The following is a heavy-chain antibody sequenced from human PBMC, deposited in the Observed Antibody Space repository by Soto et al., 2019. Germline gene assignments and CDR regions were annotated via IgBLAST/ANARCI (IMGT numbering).Heavy chain of an antibody. Sequence: QVQLVQSGAEVKKPGASVKVSCKASGYTFTSYGISWVRQAPGQGLEWMGWISAYNGNTKYAQKLQGRVTMTTDTPAPTDYMELRSLRSDDTAVYYCARGGADCSDGKCPPTWFDPWGQGTLVTVSS. V-gene: IGHV1-18*01. CDR3: ARGGADCSDGKCPPTWFDP. CDR2: ISAYNGNT. CDR1: GYTFTSYG. D-gene: IGHD2-15*01. J-gene: IGHJ5*02.